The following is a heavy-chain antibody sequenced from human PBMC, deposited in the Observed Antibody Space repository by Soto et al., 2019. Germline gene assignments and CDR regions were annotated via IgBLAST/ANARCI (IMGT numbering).Heavy chain of an antibody. V-gene: IGHV3-30-3*01. CDR3: PLGSLAAPRRLDV. CDR1: GFTFSSYA. Sequence: GGSLRLSCAASGFTFSSYAMHWVRQAPGKGLEWVAVISYDGSNKYYADSVKGRFTISRDNSKNTLYLQMNSLRAEDTAVYYCPLGSLAAPRRLDVWGQGTTVTVSS. J-gene: IGHJ6*02. D-gene: IGHD6-13*01. CDR2: ISYDGSNK.